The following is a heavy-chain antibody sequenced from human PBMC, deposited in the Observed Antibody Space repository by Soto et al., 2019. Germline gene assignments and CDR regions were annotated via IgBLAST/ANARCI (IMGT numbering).Heavy chain of an antibody. D-gene: IGHD6-19*01. CDR3: ARDQIAVAVSYAFDI. V-gene: IGHV3-74*01. J-gene: IGHJ3*02. Sequence: PWVSLRLWWAAVGVTFSGYGRHCVRKAPGQGLVWVSRVKSDGSITSYADSVRGRFTISRDIAKNSLFLQMNSLRAEDTAMYYCARDQIAVAVSYAFDIWGQGTLVTVSS. CDR2: VKSDGSIT. CDR1: GVTFSGYG.